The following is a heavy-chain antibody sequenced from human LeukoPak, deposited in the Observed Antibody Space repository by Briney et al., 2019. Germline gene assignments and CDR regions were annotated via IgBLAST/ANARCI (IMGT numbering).Heavy chain of an antibody. Sequence: ASVKVSCKASGYTFTSYGISWVRQAPGQGLEWMGWISAYNGNTNYAQKLQGRVTMTTDTSTSTAYMELRSLRSDDTAVYYCARDFGTVVTPGWFDPWGQGTLVTVPS. D-gene: IGHD4-23*01. CDR1: GYTFTSYG. CDR2: ISAYNGNT. CDR3: ARDFGTVVTPGWFDP. J-gene: IGHJ5*02. V-gene: IGHV1-18*01.